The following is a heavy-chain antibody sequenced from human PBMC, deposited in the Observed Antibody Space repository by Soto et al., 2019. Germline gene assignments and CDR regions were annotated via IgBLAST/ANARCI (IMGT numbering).Heavy chain of an antibody. V-gene: IGHV4-31*03. CDR1: GGSISSGGYD. D-gene: IGHD6-25*01. J-gene: IGHJ4*02. CDR3: ARGAEDNGVIAAFLY. CDR2: IYYGGST. Sequence: QVQLQESGPGLVKPSQTLSLTCTVSGGSISSGGYDWSWVRQHTGKGLEWIGYIYYGGSTYDNPSHGRRVTISVDTSRNQFTLKLSSVTAADTVVYYWARGAEDNGVIAAFLYWGQGTLVTVSS.